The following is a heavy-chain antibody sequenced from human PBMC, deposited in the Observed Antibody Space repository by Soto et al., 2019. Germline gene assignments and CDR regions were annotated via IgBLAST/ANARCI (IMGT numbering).Heavy chain of an antibody. CDR3: AKDLSSGVLRNWFDP. Sequence: GGSLRLSCAASGFTFSSYAMTWVRQAPGRGLEWVSSIAGSGISSFYAESVKGRSTISRDNSNNTLYLQMSGLRAEDTAVYYCAKDLSSGVLRNWFDPWGQGTLVTVS. V-gene: IGHV3-23*01. D-gene: IGHD6-19*01. J-gene: IGHJ5*02. CDR1: GFTFSSYA. CDR2: IAGSGISS.